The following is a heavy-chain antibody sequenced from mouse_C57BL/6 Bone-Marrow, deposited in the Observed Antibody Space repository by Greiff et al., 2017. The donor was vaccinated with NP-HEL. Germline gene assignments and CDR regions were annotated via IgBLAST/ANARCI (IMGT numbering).Heavy chain of an antibody. Sequence: EVQRVESGAELVRPGASVKLSCTASGFNIKDDYMHWVKQRPEQGLEWIGWIDPENGDTEYASKFPGKATITADPASNTAYLQLSSLTSEDTAVYYCTKGDYVLFDYWGQGTTLTVSS. V-gene: IGHV14-4*01. D-gene: IGHD2-4*01. CDR1: GFNIKDDY. J-gene: IGHJ2*01. CDR2: IDPENGDT. CDR3: TKGDYVLFDY.